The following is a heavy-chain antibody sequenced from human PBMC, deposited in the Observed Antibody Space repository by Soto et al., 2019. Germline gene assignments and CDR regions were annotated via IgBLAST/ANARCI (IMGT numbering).Heavy chain of an antibody. CDR2: INAGNGNT. CDR3: ARDGIADAGTSWFDT. Sequence: QVQLVQSGAEEKKPGASVKVSCKASGYTFTSHAMPWVRPAPGQRLEWMGWINAGNGNTKYSQKFQGRVTITTDTSASTAYMEMSSLRSEDTAVYDCARDGIADAGTSWFDTWGQGTLVTVSS. V-gene: IGHV1-3*05. J-gene: IGHJ5*02. D-gene: IGHD6-13*01. CDR1: GYTFTSHA.